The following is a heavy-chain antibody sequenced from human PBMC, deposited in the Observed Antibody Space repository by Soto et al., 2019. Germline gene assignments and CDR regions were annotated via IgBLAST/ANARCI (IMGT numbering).Heavy chain of an antibody. CDR2: ISYDGSNK. J-gene: IGHJ1*01. CDR3: ARTREHYCSSTSCYGYFQH. Sequence: QVQLVESGGGVVQPGRSLRLSCAASGFTFSSYAMHWVRQAPGKGLEWVAVISYDGSNKYYADSVKGRFTISRDNSKTTLYLQMNSLRAEDTAVYYCARTREHYCSSTSCYGYFQHWGQGTLVTVSS. D-gene: IGHD2-2*01. V-gene: IGHV3-30-3*01. CDR1: GFTFSSYA.